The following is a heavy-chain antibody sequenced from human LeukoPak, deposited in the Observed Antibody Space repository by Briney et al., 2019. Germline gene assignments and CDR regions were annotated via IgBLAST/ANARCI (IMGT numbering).Heavy chain of an antibody. Sequence: SETLSLTCTVSGGSISSGSYYWSWIRQPPGKGLEWIGYIYYSGSTNYNPSLKSRVTISVDTSKNQFSLKLSSVTAADTAVYYCARAPLSPTGTAVDFWGQGTLVTVSS. V-gene: IGHV4-61*01. CDR3: ARAPLSPTGTAVDF. D-gene: IGHD1-1*01. CDR2: IYYSGST. J-gene: IGHJ4*02. CDR1: GGSISSGSYY.